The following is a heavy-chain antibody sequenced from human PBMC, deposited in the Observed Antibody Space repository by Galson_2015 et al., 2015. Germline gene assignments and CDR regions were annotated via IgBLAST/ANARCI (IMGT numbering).Heavy chain of an antibody. J-gene: IGHJ4*02. CDR3: AKDLGIAVAGTWRYFDY. Sequence: STRLPCAAFGLTFSSYDMRCLRQAPGRGLEGVTAISSSGGSTNYAHSVKGRFTITIDNSKNTLYLQMNSLRAEDTAVYYCAKDLGIAVAGTWRYFDYWGQGTLVTVSS. CDR1: GLTFSSYD. D-gene: IGHD6-13*01. CDR2: ISSSGGST. V-gene: IGHV3-23*01.